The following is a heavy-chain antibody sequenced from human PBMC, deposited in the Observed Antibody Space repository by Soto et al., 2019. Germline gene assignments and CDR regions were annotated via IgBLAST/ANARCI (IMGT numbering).Heavy chain of an antibody. V-gene: IGHV3-30*18. Sequence: PXGSLRLSCAASGFTFSSYGMHWVRQAPGKGLEWVALISYDGSKKYYADSVKGRITISRDNSKNTLYLQMNSLRAEDTAVYYCAKDRGIQMKYYYYYGMDVWGQGTTVTVSS. J-gene: IGHJ6*02. D-gene: IGHD5-18*01. CDR1: GFTFSSYG. CDR3: AKDRGIQMKYYYYYGMDV. CDR2: ISYDGSKK.